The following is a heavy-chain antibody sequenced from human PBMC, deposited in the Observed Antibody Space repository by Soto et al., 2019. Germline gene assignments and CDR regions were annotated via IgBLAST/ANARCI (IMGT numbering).Heavy chain of an antibody. Sequence: PSETLSLTCTVSGGSISSGGYYWSWVRQHPGKGLEWIGYIYYSGSTYYNPSLKSRVTISVDTSKNQFSLKLSSVTAADTAVYYCANLGHYYGMDVWGQGTTVTVSS. V-gene: IGHV4-31*03. CDR3: ANLGHYYGMDV. CDR2: IYYSGST. J-gene: IGHJ6*02. CDR1: GGSISSGGYY.